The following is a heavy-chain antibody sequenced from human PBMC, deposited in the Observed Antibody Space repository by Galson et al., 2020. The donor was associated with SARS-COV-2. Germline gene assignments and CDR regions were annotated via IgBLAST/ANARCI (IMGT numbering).Heavy chain of an antibody. V-gene: IGHV3-33*06. CDR2: IWYDGSNK. CDR3: AKDQQTYYYDSSDPPYFDY. D-gene: IGHD3-22*01. J-gene: IGHJ4*02. Sequence: GGSLRLSCAASGFTFSSYGMHWVRQAPGKGLEWVAVIWYDGSNKYYADSVKGRFTFSRDNSKNTLYLQMNSLRAEDTAVYYCAKDQQTYYYDSSDPPYFDYWGQGTLVTVSS. CDR1: GFTFSSYG.